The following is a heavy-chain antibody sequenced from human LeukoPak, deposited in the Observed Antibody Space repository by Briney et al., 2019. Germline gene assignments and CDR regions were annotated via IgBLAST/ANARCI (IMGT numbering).Heavy chain of an antibody. V-gene: IGHV4-31*03. CDR1: GGSISSGGYY. J-gene: IGHJ6*03. Sequence: SQTLSLTCTVSGGSISSGGYYWSWIRQHPGKGLEWIGYIYYSGSTYHNPSLKSRVTISVDTSKNQFSLKLSSVTAADTAVYYCARDAPADYYYYYMDVWGKGTTVTVSS. CDR3: ARDAPADYYYYYMDV. CDR2: IYYSGST.